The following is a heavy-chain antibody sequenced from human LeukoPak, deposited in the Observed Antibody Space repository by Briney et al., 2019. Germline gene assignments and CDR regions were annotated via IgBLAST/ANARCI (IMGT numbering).Heavy chain of an antibody. CDR2: ISPSGGTT. V-gene: IGHV3-23*01. CDR3: ARDAQWELRAFDV. Sequence: PGGSLRLSCEASGIIFSNYGMNWVRQAPGKRLEWVSGISPSGGTTYYADSLKGRFSISRDNSKNTVYLQMNSLRADDTAVYYCARDAQWELRAFDVWGQGTMVIVSS. D-gene: IGHD1-26*01. CDR1: GIIFSNYG. J-gene: IGHJ3*01.